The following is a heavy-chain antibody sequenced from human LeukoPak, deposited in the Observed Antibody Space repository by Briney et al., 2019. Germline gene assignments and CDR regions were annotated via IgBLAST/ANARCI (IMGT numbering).Heavy chain of an antibody. CDR3: AKRANYGDNPWGYYYYYGMDV. D-gene: IGHD4-17*01. V-gene: IGHV3-30-3*01. CDR1: GFTFSSYA. J-gene: IGHJ6*02. Sequence: GRSLRLSCAASGFTFSSYAMHWVRQAPGKGLEWVAVISYDGSNKYYADSVKGRFTISRDNSKNTLYLQMNSLRAEDTAVYYCAKRANYGDNPWGYYYYYGMDVWGQGTTVTVSS. CDR2: ISYDGSNK.